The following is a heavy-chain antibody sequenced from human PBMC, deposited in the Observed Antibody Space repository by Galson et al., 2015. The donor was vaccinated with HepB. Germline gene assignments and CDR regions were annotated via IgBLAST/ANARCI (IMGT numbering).Heavy chain of an antibody. CDR2: INEDGSEE. CDR3: AREPTADSN. D-gene: IGHD5-18*01. Sequence: SLRLSCAASGFTFTRHWMSWVRQAPGKGLEWVANINEDGSEENYMDSVKGRFTISRDNAKNSLYLQMNSLRAEDTAVYYCAREPTADSNWGQGTLVTVSS. J-gene: IGHJ4*02. V-gene: IGHV3-7*03. CDR1: GFTFTRHW.